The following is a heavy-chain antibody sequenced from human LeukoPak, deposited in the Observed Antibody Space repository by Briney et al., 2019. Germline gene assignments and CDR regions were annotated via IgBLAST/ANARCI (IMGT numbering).Heavy chain of an antibody. J-gene: IGHJ6*03. CDR2: ISAYNGNT. D-gene: IGHD1-26*01. CDR3: ARRSGSYSLYDYHYYYMDV. Sequence: ASVKVSCKASGYTFTSYGISWVRQAPGQGLEWMGWISAYNGNTNYAQKLQGRVTMTTDTSTSTAYRELRSLRSDDTAVYYCARRSGSYSLYDYHYYYMDVWGKGTTVTVSS. V-gene: IGHV1-18*01. CDR1: GYTFTSYG.